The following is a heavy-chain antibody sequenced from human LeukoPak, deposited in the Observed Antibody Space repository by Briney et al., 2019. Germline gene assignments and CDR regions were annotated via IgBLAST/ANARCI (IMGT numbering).Heavy chain of an antibody. V-gene: IGHV4-30-4*01. CDR1: GGSISSGDYY. Sequence: TSQTLSLTCTVSGGSISSGDYYWSWIRQPPGKGLEWIGYIYYSGSTYYNPSLKSRVTISVDTSKNQFSLKLSSVTAADTAVYYCARNKIRGYSYGYVDYWGQGTLVTVSS. CDR3: ARNKIRGYSYGYVDY. CDR2: IYYSGST. J-gene: IGHJ4*02. D-gene: IGHD5-18*01.